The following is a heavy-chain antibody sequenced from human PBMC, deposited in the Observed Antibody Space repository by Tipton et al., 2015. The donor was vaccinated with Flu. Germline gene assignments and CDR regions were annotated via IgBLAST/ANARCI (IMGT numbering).Heavy chain of an antibody. V-gene: IGHV3-7*03. CDR2: IKQDGSVK. Sequence: GSLRLSCAASGFTFSTYWMSWVRQAPGKGLEWVANIKQDGSVKYYVDSVKGRFTISRDNAKKSVYLQMNSLRAEDTAVYYCARQIGGGDCYWGQGTLVTVSS. J-gene: IGHJ4*02. D-gene: IGHD2-21*01. CDR3: ARQIGGGDCY. CDR1: GFTFSTYW.